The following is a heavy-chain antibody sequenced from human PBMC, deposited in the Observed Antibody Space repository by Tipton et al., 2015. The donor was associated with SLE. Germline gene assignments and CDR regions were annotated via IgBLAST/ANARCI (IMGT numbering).Heavy chain of an antibody. CDR2: FYHSGST. V-gene: IGHV4-38-2*02. D-gene: IGHD3-3*01. CDR1: GYSISSGYY. J-gene: IGHJ6*02. CDR3: ARVFVGV. Sequence: TLSLTCNVSGYSISSGYYWGWIRQFPGKGLEWIGSFYHSGSTYYNPSLKSRVTISVDTSKNQFSLKLSSVTAADTAVYYCARVFVGVWGQGTTVTVSS.